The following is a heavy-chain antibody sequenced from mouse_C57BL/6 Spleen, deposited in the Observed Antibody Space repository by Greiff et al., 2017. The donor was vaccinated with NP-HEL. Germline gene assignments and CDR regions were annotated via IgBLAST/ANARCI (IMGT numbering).Heavy chain of an antibody. D-gene: IGHD1-1*01. CDR1: GYTFTNYW. Sequence: VQLKESGAELVRPGTSVKMSCKASGYTFTNYWIGWAKQRPGHGLEWIGDIYPGGGYTNYNEKFKGKATLTADKSSSTAYMQFSSLTSDDSAIYYCARCSSYFFDYWGQGTTLTGSS. V-gene: IGHV1-63*01. J-gene: IGHJ2*01. CDR3: ARCSSYFFDY. CDR2: IYPGGGYT.